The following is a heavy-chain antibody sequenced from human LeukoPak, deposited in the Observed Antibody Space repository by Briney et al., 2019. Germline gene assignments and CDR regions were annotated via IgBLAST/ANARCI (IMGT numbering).Heavy chain of an antibody. D-gene: IGHD3-10*01. Sequence: GASVKVSCKASGYTFTSYYMHWVRQAPGQGLEWMGIINPSGGSTSYAQKFQGRVTMTRDMSTSTVYMELSSLRSEDTAVYYCAREGEGTMVRGVNDFDYWGQGTLVTVSS. CDR2: INPSGGST. V-gene: IGHV1-46*01. CDR3: AREGEGTMVRGVNDFDY. CDR1: GYTFTSYY. J-gene: IGHJ4*02.